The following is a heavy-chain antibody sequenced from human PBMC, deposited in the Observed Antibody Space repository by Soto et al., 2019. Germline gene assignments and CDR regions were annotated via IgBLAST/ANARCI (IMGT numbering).Heavy chain of an antibody. Sequence: QVQQVQSGTEVKKPGASVKVSCKASGYTFSNYAFSWVRQAPGQGLAWLGWISAYNGNTDYAQKLQGRITLTTEPSTSTAYMELRTLRSDDTAVYYCARDRGALDNWGQGTMVSVTS. V-gene: IGHV1-18*01. J-gene: IGHJ4*02. CDR2: ISAYNGNT. CDR1: GYTFSNYA. CDR3: ARDRGALDN. D-gene: IGHD1-26*01.